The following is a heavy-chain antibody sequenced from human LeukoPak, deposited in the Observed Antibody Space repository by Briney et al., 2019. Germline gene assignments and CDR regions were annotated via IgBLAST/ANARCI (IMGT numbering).Heavy chain of an antibody. J-gene: IGHJ4*02. Sequence: QTGGSLRLTCAASGFTFSSYGMHWVRQAPGKGLEWVAFIRYDGSNKYYADSVKGRFTISRDNSKNTLYLQMNSLRAEDTAVYYCAKDLMGGGYYGSHPLFFDYWGQGTLVTVSS. CDR3: AKDLMGGGYYGSHPLFFDY. CDR2: IRYDGSNK. D-gene: IGHD3-10*01. CDR1: GFTFSSYG. V-gene: IGHV3-30*02.